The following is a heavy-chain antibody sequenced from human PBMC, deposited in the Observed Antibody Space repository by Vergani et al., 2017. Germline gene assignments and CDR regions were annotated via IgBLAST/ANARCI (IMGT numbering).Heavy chain of an antibody. CDR3: AKDIGSYGGYVDY. D-gene: IGHD4/OR15-4a*01. CDR1: GVTFENYA. J-gene: IGHJ4*02. CDR2: ISWNSVDI. V-gene: IGHV3-9*03. Sequence: EVQVVESGGGLVQPGRSLRLSCAASGVTFENYAMHWVRQAPGKGLEWVSSISWNSVDIGYADSVKGRFTISRDNAKNSLYLQMNSLRREDMALYYCAKDIGSYGGYVDYWGQGTLVTVSS.